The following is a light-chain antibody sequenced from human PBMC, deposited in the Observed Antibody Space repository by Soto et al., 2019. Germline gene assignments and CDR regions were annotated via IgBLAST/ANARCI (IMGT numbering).Light chain of an antibody. CDR2: GAS. V-gene: IGKV3D-7*01. Sequence: EIVMTQSPATLSLSPGERATLSCRASQSVSSSYLSWYQQKPGQAPRLLIYGASTRATGIPARFSGSGSGTDFTLTISSLQPEDFAVYYCQQDYNLPRTFGQGTKVEFK. CDR3: QQDYNLPRT. J-gene: IGKJ1*01. CDR1: QSVSSSY.